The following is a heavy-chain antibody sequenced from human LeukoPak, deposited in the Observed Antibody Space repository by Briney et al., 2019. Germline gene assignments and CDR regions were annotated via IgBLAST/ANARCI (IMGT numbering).Heavy chain of an antibody. J-gene: IGHJ6*03. Sequence: SETLSLTCDVSGGSITPYYWNWIRQPAGKGLEWIGRIFTSGITNYNPSLKSRVTMSVDTSKNQFSLNLSSVIAADTAIYYCARETSGTYYNPLGYMDVWGKGTTVTVSS. CDR1: GGSITPYY. CDR3: ARETSGTYYNPLGYMDV. CDR2: IFTSGIT. D-gene: IGHD3-10*01. V-gene: IGHV4-4*07.